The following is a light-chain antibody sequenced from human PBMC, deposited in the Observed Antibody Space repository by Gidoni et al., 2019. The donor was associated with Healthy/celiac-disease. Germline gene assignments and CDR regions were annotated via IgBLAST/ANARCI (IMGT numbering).Light chain of an antibody. CDR2: RNN. V-gene: IGLV1-47*01. CDR3: AAWDDSLSVV. Sequence: QSVLTQPPSASGTPGQRVTISCSGSCSNIGSNYVYWYQQIPGTAPKLLIYRNNQRPSGVPYRFSGSKSGTSASLAISGLRSEDEADYYCAAWDDSLSVVFGGGTKLTVL. J-gene: IGLJ3*02. CDR1: CSNIGSNY.